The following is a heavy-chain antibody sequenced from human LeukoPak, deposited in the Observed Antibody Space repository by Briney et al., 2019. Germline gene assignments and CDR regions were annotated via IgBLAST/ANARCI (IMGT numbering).Heavy chain of an antibody. CDR1: GYSISSGYY. Sequence: SETLSLTCAVSGYSISSGYYWGWIRQPPGKGLEWIGSIYHSGSTYYNPSLKSRVTISVDTSKNQFSLKLGSVTAADTAVYYCAAIYDSSGYYAFDIWGQGTMVTVSS. V-gene: IGHV4-38-2*01. D-gene: IGHD3-22*01. CDR3: AAIYDSSGYYAFDI. J-gene: IGHJ3*02. CDR2: IYHSGST.